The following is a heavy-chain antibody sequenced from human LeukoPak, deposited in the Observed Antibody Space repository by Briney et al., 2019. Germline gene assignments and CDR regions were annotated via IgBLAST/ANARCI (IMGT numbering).Heavy chain of an antibody. V-gene: IGHV4-39*01. CDR1: GGSIDTDSYY. Sequence: SETLSLTCSVSGGSIDTDSYYWAWLRQSPGKGLEWIGSIYYSGSTYYNPSLKSRVTISVDTSKNQFSLRLRSVTAGDTSVFYCARHGGPRSFDYWGQGTLVTVSS. CDR2: IYYSGST. D-gene: IGHD3-16*01. CDR3: ARHGGPRSFDY. J-gene: IGHJ4*02.